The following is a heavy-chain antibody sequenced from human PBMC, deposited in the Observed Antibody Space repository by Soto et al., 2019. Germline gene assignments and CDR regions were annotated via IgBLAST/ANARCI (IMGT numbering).Heavy chain of an antibody. CDR2: INPNSGGT. Sequence: QVPLVQSGAEVKKPGASVKVSCKASGYTFTGYYMHWVRQAPGQGLEWMGWINPNSGGTNYAQKFQGWVTMTRDTSISTAYMELSRLRSDDTAVYYCARGGAATIYYYYYYYMDVWGKGTTVTVSS. D-gene: IGHD2-15*01. J-gene: IGHJ6*03. V-gene: IGHV1-2*04. CDR3: ARGGAATIYYYYYYYMDV. CDR1: GYTFTGYY.